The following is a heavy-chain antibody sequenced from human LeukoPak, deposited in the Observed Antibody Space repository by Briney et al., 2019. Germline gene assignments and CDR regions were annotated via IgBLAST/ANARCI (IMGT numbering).Heavy chain of an antibody. CDR3: AKSQDGGRLFHFDY. CDR2: ISGSGGST. Sequence: GGSLRLSCAASGFTFSSYAMSWVRQAPGKGLEWVSAISGSGGSTYSADSVKGRFTISRDNSKNTLYLQMNSLRAEDTAVYFCAKSQDGGRLFHFDYWGQGTLVTVSS. J-gene: IGHJ4*02. CDR1: GFTFSSYA. D-gene: IGHD1-26*01. V-gene: IGHV3-23*01.